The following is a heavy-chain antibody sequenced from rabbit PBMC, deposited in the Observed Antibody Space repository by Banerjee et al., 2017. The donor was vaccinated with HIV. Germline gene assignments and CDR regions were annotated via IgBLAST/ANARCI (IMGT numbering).Heavy chain of an antibody. CDR1: GFSFSNRYH. CDR2: IYSGDGST. J-gene: IGHJ4*01. Sequence: QSLEESGGDLVKPGASLTLTCTASGFSFSNRYHMCWVRQAPGKGLEWIACIYSGDGSTYYASWAKGRFTISETSSTTVTLQMTSLTAADTATYFCARGADIDVYNLWGPGTLVTVS. CDR3: ARGADIDVYNL. V-gene: IGHV1S40*01.